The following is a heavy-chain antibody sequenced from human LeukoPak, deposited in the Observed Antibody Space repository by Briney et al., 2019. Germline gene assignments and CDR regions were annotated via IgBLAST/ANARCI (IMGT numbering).Heavy chain of an antibody. V-gene: IGHV3-23*01. CDR3: AKVLYGDFDAFDM. CDR2: ISGSGSST. CDR1: GFTFSSYG. D-gene: IGHD4-17*01. J-gene: IGHJ3*02. Sequence: GGSLRLSCAASGFTFSSYGMSWVRQAPGKGLAWVSLISGSGSSTYYADSVKGRFTISRDNSKNTLYLQMNSLRAEDTAVYYCAKVLYGDFDAFDMWGQGTKVTVSS.